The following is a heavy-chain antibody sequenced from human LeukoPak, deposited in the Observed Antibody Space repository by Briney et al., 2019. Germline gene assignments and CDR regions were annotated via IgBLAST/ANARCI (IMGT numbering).Heavy chain of an antibody. Sequence: ASVKVSCKASGYTFTSYYMHWVRQAPGQGLEWMGIINPSGGSTSYAQKFQGRVTMTTDTSTSTAYMELRSLRSDDTAVYYCARGGGYYDSSGYYEIDYWGQGTLVTVSS. CDR2: INPSGGST. CDR1: GYTFTSYY. V-gene: IGHV1-46*01. J-gene: IGHJ4*02. CDR3: ARGGGYYDSSGYYEIDY. D-gene: IGHD3-22*01.